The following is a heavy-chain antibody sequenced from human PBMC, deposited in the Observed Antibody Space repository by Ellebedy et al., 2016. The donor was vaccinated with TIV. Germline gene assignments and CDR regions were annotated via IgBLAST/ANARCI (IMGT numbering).Heavy chain of an antibody. V-gene: IGHV5-10-1*01. D-gene: IGHD3-22*01. Sequence: GESLKISCTGSGCNFTAFWIYWVRQMPGKGLEWMGRIDPSDSYSDYSPSLRGHVSISLDKSTSPVYLQWSSLRASDTAIYFCASPRHHTTWYATHYYCAMDVWGQGTAITVSS. CDR2: IDPSDSYS. CDR3: ASPRHHTTWYATHYYCAMDV. J-gene: IGHJ6*02. CDR1: GCNFTAFW.